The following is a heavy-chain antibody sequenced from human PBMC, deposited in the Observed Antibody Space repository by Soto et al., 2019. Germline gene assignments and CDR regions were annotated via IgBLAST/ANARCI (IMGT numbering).Heavy chain of an antibody. Sequence: EVQLLESGGGLGQPGGSLRLSCTASGFTFRKYAMSWFRQAPGKGLEWISGISDSDDDTYYADSVRGRFTISRDNSKNTLYMQMNSLRGDDTAVYYCAKDGGVSARYFDTWGQGTLVTVSS. D-gene: IGHD2-8*01. CDR3: AKDGGVSARYFDT. J-gene: IGHJ4*02. CDR2: ISDSDDDT. V-gene: IGHV3-23*01. CDR1: GFTFRKYA.